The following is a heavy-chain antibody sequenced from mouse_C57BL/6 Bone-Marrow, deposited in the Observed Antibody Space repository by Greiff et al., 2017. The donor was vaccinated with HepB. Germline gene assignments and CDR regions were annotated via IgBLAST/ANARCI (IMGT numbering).Heavy chain of an antibody. J-gene: IGHJ4*01. CDR2: ISSGSSTI. D-gene: IGHD2-5*01. V-gene: IGHV5-17*01. Sequence: EVNLVESGGGLVKPGGSLKLSCAASGFTFSDYGMHWVRQAPEKGLEWVAYISSGSSTIYYADTVKGRFTISRDNAKNTLFLQMTSLRSEDTAMYYCARPYSNYTYYYAMDYWGQGTSVTVSS. CDR3: ARPYSNYTYYYAMDY. CDR1: GFTFSDYG.